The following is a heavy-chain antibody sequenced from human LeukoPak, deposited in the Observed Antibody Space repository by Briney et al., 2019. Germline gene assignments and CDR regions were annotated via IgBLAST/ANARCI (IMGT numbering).Heavy chain of an antibody. J-gene: IGHJ6*03. Sequence: GGSLRLSCAASGFTFSSYGMHWVRQAPGEGLEWVAFIRYDGSNKYYADSVKGRFTISRDNSKNTLYLQMNSLRAEDTAVYYCAKDSVRYYYYYYMDVWGKGTTVTVSS. CDR1: GFTFSSYG. CDR2: IRYDGSNK. D-gene: IGHD1-1*01. CDR3: AKDSVRYYYYYYMDV. V-gene: IGHV3-30*02.